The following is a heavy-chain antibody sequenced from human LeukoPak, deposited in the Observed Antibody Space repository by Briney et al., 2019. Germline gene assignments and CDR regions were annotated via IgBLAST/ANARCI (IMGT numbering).Heavy chain of an antibody. CDR1: GYIFTSYY. J-gene: IGHJ4*02. CDR2: INPTGGST. Sequence: ASVKVSCKASGYIFTSYYMHWVRQAPGEGLEWMGIINPTGGSTSYAQKFQGRVTMTRDTSTSTVYMELSGLRSEDTAVYYCARGVVIAPQTFDYWGQGTLVTVSS. CDR3: ARGVVIAPQTFDY. V-gene: IGHV1-46*01. D-gene: IGHD2-21*01.